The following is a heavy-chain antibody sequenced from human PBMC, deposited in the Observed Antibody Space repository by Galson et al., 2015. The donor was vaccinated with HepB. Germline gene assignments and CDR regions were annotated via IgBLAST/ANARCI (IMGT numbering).Heavy chain of an antibody. J-gene: IGHJ4*02. V-gene: IGHV3-7*03. D-gene: IGHD2-2*01. CDR1: GFTFSSYW. Sequence: SLRLSCAASGFTFSSYWMSWVRQAPGKGLEWVANIKQDGSEKYYVDSVKGRFTISRDNAKNSLYLQMNSLRAEDTAVYYCARDLSIVVVPASGVLDYWGQGTLVTVSS. CDR2: IKQDGSEK. CDR3: ARDLSIVVVPASGVLDY.